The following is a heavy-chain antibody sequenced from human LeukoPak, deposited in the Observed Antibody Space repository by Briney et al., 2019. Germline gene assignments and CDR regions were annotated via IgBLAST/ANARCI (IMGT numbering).Heavy chain of an antibody. V-gene: IGHV3-30*04. CDR2: ISYDGSSK. CDR1: GFPFNTYA. J-gene: IGHJ6*02. Sequence: GGSLRLSCAASGFPFNTYAMHWVRLAPGKGLEWVAVISYDGSSKYSADSVKGRFTISRDNSKNTLYLEMNSLRPEDTAVYYCARAVGDFWSGYRSGYGMDVWGQGTTVTVSS. D-gene: IGHD3-3*01. CDR3: ARAVGDFWSGYRSGYGMDV.